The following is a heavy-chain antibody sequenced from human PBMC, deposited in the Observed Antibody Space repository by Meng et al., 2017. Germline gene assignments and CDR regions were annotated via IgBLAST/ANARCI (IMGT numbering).Heavy chain of an antibody. CDR2: IKSKTDGGTT. D-gene: IGHD3-9*01. Sequence: GSRAGFGQPGGFLRLSCAASGFTLRNAWMSWVRQAQGKGLEWVGRIKSKTDGGTTDYASSVKGRFTISRDDSKNTLYLQMNSLKTEETVVYYCTTLNYDILTFALWGRGTLVTVS. CDR3: TTLNYDILTFAL. J-gene: IGHJ2*01. V-gene: IGHV3-15*01. CDR1: GFTLRNAW.